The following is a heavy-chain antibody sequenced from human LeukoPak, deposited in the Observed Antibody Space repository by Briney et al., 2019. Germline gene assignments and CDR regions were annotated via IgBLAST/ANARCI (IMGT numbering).Heavy chain of an antibody. D-gene: IGHD6-19*01. Sequence: GGSLRLSCAASGFTFSSFAMSWVRQTPGKGLEWVSTISHDGGSTYFADSVKGRFTISSDNSKSTLYLQMNSLRAEDTALYFCAKDFSSGLFDYWGQGTLVAVSS. V-gene: IGHV3-23*01. CDR3: AKDFSSGLFDY. CDR2: ISHDGGST. CDR1: GFTFSSFA. J-gene: IGHJ4*02.